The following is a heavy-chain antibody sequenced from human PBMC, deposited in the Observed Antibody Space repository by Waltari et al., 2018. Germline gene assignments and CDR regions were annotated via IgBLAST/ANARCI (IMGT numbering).Heavy chain of an antibody. CDR3: ARLAGAVASFDY. D-gene: IGHD6-19*01. CDR2: IYPGDSET. J-gene: IGHJ4*02. V-gene: IGHV5-51*01. Sequence: EVQLLQSGAEVKEPGESLKISCKGPRYTFTKYWIGWVRQKPGKGLEWMGIIYPGDSETKYSPSFQGRVTSSADKSITTAYLQWNSLQASDSAMYYCARLAGAVASFDYWGQGTLVTVSS. CDR1: RYTFTKYW.